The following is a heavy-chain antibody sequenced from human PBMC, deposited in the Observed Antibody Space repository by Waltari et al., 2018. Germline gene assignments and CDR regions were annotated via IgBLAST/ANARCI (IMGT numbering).Heavy chain of an antibody. CDR1: GGSISSYY. Sequence: QVQLQESGPGLVKPSETLSLTCTVSGGSISSYYWSWIRQPAGKGLEWIGRISTRGSTNYNPSLKRRVTMSVDTSKNQFSLKLSSVTAADTAVYYCARLPYYSGSYFALDYWGQGTLVTVSS. J-gene: IGHJ4*02. CDR2: ISTRGST. V-gene: IGHV4-4*07. CDR3: ARLPYYSGSYFALDY. D-gene: IGHD1-26*01.